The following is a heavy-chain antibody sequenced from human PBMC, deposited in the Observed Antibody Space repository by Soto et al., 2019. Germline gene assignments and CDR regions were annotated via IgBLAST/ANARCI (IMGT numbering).Heavy chain of an antibody. CDR1: GFTFSSYS. Sequence: EVQLVESGGGLVKPGGSLRLSCAASGFTFSSYSMNWVRQAPGKGLEWVSSISSSSSYIYYADSVKGRFTISRDNAKNSLFLQMSSLRAEETAVYYGASLTSADYWGQGTLVTVSS. V-gene: IGHV3-21*01. CDR3: ASLTSADY. CDR2: ISSSSSYI. J-gene: IGHJ4*02. D-gene: IGHD6-6*01.